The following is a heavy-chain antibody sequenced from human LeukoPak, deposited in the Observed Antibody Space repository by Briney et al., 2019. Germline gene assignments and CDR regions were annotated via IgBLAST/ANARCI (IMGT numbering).Heavy chain of an antibody. Sequence: GGSLRLSCTASGFTFSDYGMHWVRQAPGKGLEWVTFIWYDGSNKYYADSAKGRFTISRDNSKNTLYLQMNSLRAEDTAVYYCARGNNYYDSSGYYYYFDYWGQGTLVTVSS. V-gene: IGHV3-33*01. D-gene: IGHD3-22*01. CDR2: IWYDGSNK. CDR1: GFTFSDYG. CDR3: ARGNNYYDSSGYYYYFDY. J-gene: IGHJ4*02.